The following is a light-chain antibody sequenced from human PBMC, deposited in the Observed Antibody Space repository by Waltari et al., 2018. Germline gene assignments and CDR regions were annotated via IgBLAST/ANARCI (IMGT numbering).Light chain of an antibody. CDR3: QKYDGAPWT. V-gene: IGKV1-27*01. CDR2: ATS. J-gene: IGKJ1*01. Sequence: DVQMTPSPSSLSASIGDRVTITCRASQALNNYVAWYQQKPRQPPKLLIYATSHLQSGVPSRFSGSGSGTDFVLIITSLQPDDVGTYFCQKYDGAPWTFGQGT. CDR1: QALNNY.